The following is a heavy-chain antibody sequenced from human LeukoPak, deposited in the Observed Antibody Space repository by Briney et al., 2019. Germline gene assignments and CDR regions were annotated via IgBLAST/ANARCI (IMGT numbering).Heavy chain of an antibody. CDR2: IKQDGSEK. V-gene: IGHV3-7*01. CDR3: ASWHYYGSGSPGY. J-gene: IGHJ4*02. Sequence: GGSLRLSCAASGFTFSTYGMSWVRQAPGKGLEWVANIKQDGSEKYYVDSVKGRFTISRDNAKNSLYLQMNSLRAEDTAVYYCASWHYYGSGSPGYWGQGTLVTVSS. D-gene: IGHD3-10*01. CDR1: GFTFSTYG.